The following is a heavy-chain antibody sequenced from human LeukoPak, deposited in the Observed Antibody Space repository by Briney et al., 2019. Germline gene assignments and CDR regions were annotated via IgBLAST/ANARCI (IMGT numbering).Heavy chain of an antibody. Sequence: TVKLSCTASGYTLTSYFIHWVRQTPGQGLEWMGIINPSGGSTTYAQKFQGRVTMTRDTTTSTVYMELSSLRSEDTAVYYCARDQDWNYAFDIWGQGTMVTVSS. V-gene: IGHV1-46*01. CDR2: INPSGGST. CDR3: ARDQDWNYAFDI. CDR1: GYTLTSYF. J-gene: IGHJ3*02. D-gene: IGHD1-7*01.